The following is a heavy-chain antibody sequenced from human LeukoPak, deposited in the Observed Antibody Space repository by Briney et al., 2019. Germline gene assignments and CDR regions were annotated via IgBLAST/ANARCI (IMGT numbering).Heavy chain of an antibody. CDR3: ARDRVNWNDVGGLFDY. D-gene: IGHD1-1*01. V-gene: IGHV3-53*01. CDR2: IYSGGNT. CDR1: GFTASTNY. J-gene: IGHJ4*02. Sequence: PGGSLRLSCAASGFTASTNYMSWVRQAPGKGLEWVSLIYSGGNTNYADSVKGRFTISRDNSKNTLYLQMNSLSAEDTAVYYCARDRVNWNDVGGLFDYWGQGTLVTVSS.